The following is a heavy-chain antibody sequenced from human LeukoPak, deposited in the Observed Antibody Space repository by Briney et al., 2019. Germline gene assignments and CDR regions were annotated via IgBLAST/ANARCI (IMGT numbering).Heavy chain of an antibody. Sequence: SETLSLTLTVSGGSIRSYYWSLIRQPPGKGLGWIGYISYSGSTNYNPSLKSRVTISVGTFKNQFSLKLSSVTATDTAVYYCARLSALWFGALDYWGQGTLVTVSS. V-gene: IGHV4-59*08. CDR3: ARLSALWFGALDY. J-gene: IGHJ4*02. D-gene: IGHD3-10*01. CDR1: GGSIRSYY. CDR2: ISYSGST.